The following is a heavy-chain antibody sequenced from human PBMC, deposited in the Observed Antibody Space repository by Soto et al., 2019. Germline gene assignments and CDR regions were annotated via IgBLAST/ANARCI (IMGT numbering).Heavy chain of an antibody. J-gene: IGHJ4*02. CDR1: GYTFANYG. CDR2: NT. Sequence: QVPLVQSGAEVKEPGASVKISCKTSGYTFANYGVTWVRQAPGQGLEWVGFNTDYAQKFQGTVTMTRAPSTSTAYLELRSLKSDDTAVYYCARGGPHIDGGSCNYYFDYCGQGTLVTVSS. CDR3: ARGGPHIDGGSCNYYFDY. V-gene: IGHV1-18*01. D-gene: IGHD2-15*01.